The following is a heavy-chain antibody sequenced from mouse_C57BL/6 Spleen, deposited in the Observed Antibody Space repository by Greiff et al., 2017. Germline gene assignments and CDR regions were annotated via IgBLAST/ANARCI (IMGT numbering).Heavy chain of an antibody. V-gene: IGHV5-17*01. CDR1: GFTFSDYG. J-gene: IGHJ3*01. CDR2: ISSGSSTI. CDR3: ARPYYGSSHAWLAY. Sequence: EVKLMESGGGLVKPGGSLKLSCAASGFTFSDYGMHWVRQAPEKGLEWVAYISSGSSTIYYADTVKGRFTISRDNAKNTLFLQMTSLRSEDTAMYYCARPYYGSSHAWLAYWGQGTLVTVSA. D-gene: IGHD1-1*01.